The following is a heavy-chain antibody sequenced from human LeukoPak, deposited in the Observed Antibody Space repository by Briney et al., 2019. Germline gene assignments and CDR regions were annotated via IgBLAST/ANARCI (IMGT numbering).Heavy chain of an antibody. V-gene: IGHV3-30-3*01. CDR1: GFTFSRYA. Sequence: GGSLRLSCATSGFTFSRYAMHWVRQAPGKGLEWVALISYDANIGSNKYYADSVKGRFTISRDNSKNTLYLQMNSLRAEDTAVYYCARNGAGFLEWSIGEYYYGMDVWGQGTTVTVSS. D-gene: IGHD3-3*01. CDR2: ISYDANIGSNK. CDR3: ARNGAGFLEWSIGEYYYGMDV. J-gene: IGHJ6*02.